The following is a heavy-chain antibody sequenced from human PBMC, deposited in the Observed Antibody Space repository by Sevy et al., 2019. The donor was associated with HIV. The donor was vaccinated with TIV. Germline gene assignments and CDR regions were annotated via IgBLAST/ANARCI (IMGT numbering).Heavy chain of an antibody. CDR1: GIAFSTYA. CDR2: ISASGYST. Sequence: GGSLRLSCAASGIAFSTYAMFWVRQAPGKGLEWVSSISASGYSTYDADSVKGRFTLSRDNSRNTLDLQMNSLRADDTAVYYCAKDFSDVYYYDSSATVDYWGQGTRVTVSS. J-gene: IGHJ4*02. CDR3: AKDFSDVYYYDSSATVDY. V-gene: IGHV3-23*01. D-gene: IGHD3-22*01.